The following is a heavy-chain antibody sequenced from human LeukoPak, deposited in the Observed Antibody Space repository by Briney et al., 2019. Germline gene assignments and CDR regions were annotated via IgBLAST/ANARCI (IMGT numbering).Heavy chain of an antibody. Sequence: ASVKVSCKASGYNFTIYYMHWVRQAPGQGLEWMVIINPSDGGTYYAENFQGRVTMTKDTSTSTVYMELSSLRSEDTAFYYCARGADDSSGFDPAEYFLHWGQGTLVTVSS. J-gene: IGHJ1*01. CDR3: ARGADDSSGFDPAEYFLH. CDR1: GYNFTIYY. CDR2: INPSDGGT. D-gene: IGHD3-22*01. V-gene: IGHV1-46*01.